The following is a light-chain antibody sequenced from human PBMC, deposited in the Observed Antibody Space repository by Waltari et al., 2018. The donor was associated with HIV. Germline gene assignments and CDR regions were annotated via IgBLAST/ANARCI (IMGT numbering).Light chain of an antibody. Sequence: EIVMTQSPVTLSVSPEERATLSCRASQNVGNKIVWYQRRPGKSPRLIMFAPSVRATGIPPRFSGSGSGTDFALIITTPQPEDYGIYYCQQYNGSWTFGRGT. CDR1: QNVGNK. V-gene: IGKV3D-15*03. J-gene: IGKJ1*01. CDR3: QQYNGSWT. CDR2: APS.